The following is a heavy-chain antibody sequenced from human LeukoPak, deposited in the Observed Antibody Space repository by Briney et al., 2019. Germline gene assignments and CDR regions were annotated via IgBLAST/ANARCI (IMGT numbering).Heavy chain of an antibody. CDR3: AKASSILYGMDV. Sequence: GGSLRLSCAASGFTFSSYDMNWVRQAPGKGLEWVSSISSSSNYIHYADSVKGRFTISRDNAKNSLYLQMNSLRAEDTAVYFCAKASSILYGMDVWGQGTTVTVSS. V-gene: IGHV3-21*01. D-gene: IGHD2-2*01. J-gene: IGHJ6*02. CDR2: ISSSSNYI. CDR1: GFTFSSYD.